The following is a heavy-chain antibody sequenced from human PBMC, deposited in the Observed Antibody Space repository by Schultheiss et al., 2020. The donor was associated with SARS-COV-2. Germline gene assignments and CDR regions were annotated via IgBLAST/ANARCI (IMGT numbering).Heavy chain of an antibody. CDR2: ISGSGGST. CDR1: GFTFSSYS. J-gene: IGHJ5*02. V-gene: IGHV3-23*01. CDR3: AKHPYCGGDCYSDWFDP. Sequence: GDSLKISCAASGFTFSSYSMNWVRQAPGKGLEWVSAISGSGGSTYYADSVKGRFTISRDNSKNTLYLQMNSLRAEDTAVYYCAKHPYCGGDCYSDWFDPWGQGTLVTVSS. D-gene: IGHD2-21*02.